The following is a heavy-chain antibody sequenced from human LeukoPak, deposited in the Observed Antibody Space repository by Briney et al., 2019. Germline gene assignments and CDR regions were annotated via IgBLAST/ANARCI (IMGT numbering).Heavy chain of an antibody. Sequence: SVKVSCKASGGTFSSYAISWVRQAPGQGLEWMGRIIPILGIANYAQKFQGRVTITADKSTSTAYMELSSLRSEDTAVYYCARDYYDSSGYLVPNNWFDPWGQGTLVTVSS. CDR2: IIPILGIA. CDR1: GGTFSSYA. CDR3: ARDYYDSSGYLVPNNWFDP. D-gene: IGHD3-22*01. V-gene: IGHV1-69*04. J-gene: IGHJ5*02.